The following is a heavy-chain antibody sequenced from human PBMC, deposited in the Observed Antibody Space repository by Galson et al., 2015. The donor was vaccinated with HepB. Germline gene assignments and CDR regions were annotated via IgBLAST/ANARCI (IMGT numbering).Heavy chain of an antibody. CDR2: ISAYNGNT. D-gene: IGHD2-15*01. V-gene: IGHV1-18*01. CDR1: GYTFTSYG. J-gene: IGHJ2*01. Sequence: SVKVSCKASGYTFTSYGISWVRQAPGQGLEWMGWISAYNGNTNYAQKLQSRVTMTTDTSTSTAYMELRSLRSDDTAVYYCARVLCSGGSCYSLWYFDLWGRDTLVTVSS. CDR3: ARVLCSGGSCYSLWYFDL.